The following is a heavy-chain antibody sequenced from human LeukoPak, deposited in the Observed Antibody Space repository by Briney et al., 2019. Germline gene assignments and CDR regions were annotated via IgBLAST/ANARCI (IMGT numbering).Heavy chain of an antibody. D-gene: IGHD3-16*01. J-gene: IGHJ4*02. CDR3: ARHVFRGTEKWTTFDH. CDR1: GDSISSSSYC. CDR2: IYYTGST. V-gene: IGHV4-39*01. Sequence: SETLSLTCTVSGDSISSSSYCWGWIRQPPGTGLEWIGSIYYTGSTYDNPSLKRRVTISVDTSKNQFFLKLSSVTAADTAVYFCARHVFRGTEKWTTFDHWGQGTLVTVPS.